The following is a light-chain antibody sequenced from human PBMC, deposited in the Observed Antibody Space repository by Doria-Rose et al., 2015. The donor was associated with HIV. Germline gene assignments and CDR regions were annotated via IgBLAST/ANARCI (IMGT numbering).Light chain of an antibody. Sequence: DIVMTQSPGTLSLSPGERATLSCRASQSFSSTYLAWYQQKPGRAPSLLIYDGSTGATGIPDRFSASGSGTDFTLTINRLEPEDFALYYCHQYGTSWTFGQGTKVEI. CDR3: HQYGTSWT. V-gene: IGKV3-20*01. J-gene: IGKJ1*01. CDR2: DGS. CDR1: QSFSSTY.